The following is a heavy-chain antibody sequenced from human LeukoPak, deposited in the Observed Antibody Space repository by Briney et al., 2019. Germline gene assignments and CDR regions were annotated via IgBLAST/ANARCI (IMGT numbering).Heavy chain of an antibody. CDR3: AKGSKNVGP. CDR2: IKEDGSEK. D-gene: IGHD1-1*01. V-gene: IGHV3-7*01. J-gene: IGHJ5*02. CDR1: GFTFSRSW. Sequence: PGGSLRLSCAASGFTFSRSWMSWVRQAPGKGLEWVANIKEDGSEKYYVDSVKGRFTISRDNAKNSLDLQMSSLRAEDTAVYYCAKGSKNVGPWGQGLLVTVSS.